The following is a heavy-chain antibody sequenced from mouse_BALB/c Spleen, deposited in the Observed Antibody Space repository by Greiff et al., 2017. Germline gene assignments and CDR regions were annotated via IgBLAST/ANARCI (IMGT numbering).Heavy chain of an antibody. Sequence: EVKVVESGGGLVQPGGSLRLSCATSGFTFSDFYMEWVRQPPGKRLEWIAASRNKANDYTTEYSASVKGRFIVSRDTSQSILYLQMNALRAEDTAIDYCARAGYRSLYFDYWGQGTTLTVSS. D-gene: IGHD2-14*01. CDR1: GFTFSDFY. CDR3: ARAGYRSLYFDY. V-gene: IGHV7-1*02. J-gene: IGHJ2*01. CDR2: SRNKANDYTT.